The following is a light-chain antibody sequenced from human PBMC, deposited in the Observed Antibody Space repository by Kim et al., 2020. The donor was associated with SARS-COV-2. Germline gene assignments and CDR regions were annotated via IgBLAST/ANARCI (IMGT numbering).Light chain of an antibody. J-gene: IGLJ2*01. CDR3: QVWDNTTYVV. Sequence: VSPRQTATSICSGDKLGDKYVSWYQQKPGRSPVLVIYADHKRPSRIPERFSGSNAGNTATLTISATLALDEADYYCQVWDNTTYVVFGGGTKLTVL. V-gene: IGLV3-1*01. CDR2: ADH. CDR1: KLGDKY.